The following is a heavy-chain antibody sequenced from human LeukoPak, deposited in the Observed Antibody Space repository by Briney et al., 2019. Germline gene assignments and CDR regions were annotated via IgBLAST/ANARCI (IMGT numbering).Heavy chain of an antibody. V-gene: IGHV1-69*05. J-gene: IGHJ4*02. Sequence: ASVKVSCKASGGTFSSYAISWVRQAPGQGLEWMGRIIPIFGTANYAQKFQGRVTITTDESTSTAYMELSSLRSEDTAVYYCARDMGAMPVDYWGQGTLATVSS. CDR2: IIPIFGTA. D-gene: IGHD1-26*01. CDR3: ARDMGAMPVDY. CDR1: GGTFSSYA.